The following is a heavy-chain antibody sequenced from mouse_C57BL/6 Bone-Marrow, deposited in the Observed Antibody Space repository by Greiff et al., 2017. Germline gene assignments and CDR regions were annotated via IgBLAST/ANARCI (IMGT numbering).Heavy chain of an antibody. CDR3: ARQGGVITAVVAEGFAY. D-gene: IGHD1-1*01. J-gene: IGHJ3*01. CDR2: ISNGGGST. V-gene: IGHV5-12*01. Sequence: EVKLVESGGGLVQPGGSLKLSCAASGFTFSDYYMYWVRQTPEKRLEWVAYISNGGGSTYYPDTVKGRFTISRDNAKNTLYLKMSRLKSEDTAMYYCARQGGVITAVVAEGFAYWGQGTLVTVSA. CDR1: GFTFSDYY.